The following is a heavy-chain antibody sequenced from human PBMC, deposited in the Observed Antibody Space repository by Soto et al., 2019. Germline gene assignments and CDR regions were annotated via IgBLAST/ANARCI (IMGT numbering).Heavy chain of an antibody. D-gene: IGHD4-17*01. CDR3: AATVVTPLPDYYYGMDV. V-gene: IGHV1-69*06. CDR1: GGTFSSYA. CDR2: IIPIFGTA. Sequence: SVKVSCKASGGTFSSYASSWVRQAPRQGREWMGGIIPIFGTANYAQKFQGRVTMTEDTSTDTAYMELSSLRSEDTAVYYCAATVVTPLPDYYYGMDVWGQGTTVTGSS. J-gene: IGHJ6*02.